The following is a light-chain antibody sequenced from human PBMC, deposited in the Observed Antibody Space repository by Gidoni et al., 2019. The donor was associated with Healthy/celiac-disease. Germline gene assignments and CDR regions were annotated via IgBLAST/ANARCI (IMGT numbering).Light chain of an antibody. CDR3: QQYGSPLFT. CDR2: GAS. Sequence: EIVLTKSPGSLCLSPGDRATLSCRASQSVGSSYLAWYQQKPGQAPRLLIYGASSRATGIPARFSGSGSGTDFTLTISRLEPEDFAVYYCQQYGSPLFTFGPGTKVDIK. V-gene: IGKV3-20*01. CDR1: QSVGSSY. J-gene: IGKJ3*01.